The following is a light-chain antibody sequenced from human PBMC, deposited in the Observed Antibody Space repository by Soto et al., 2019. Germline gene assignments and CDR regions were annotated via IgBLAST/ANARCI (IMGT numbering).Light chain of an antibody. J-gene: IGKJ1*01. CDR3: QHYNSYSEA. V-gene: IGKV1-5*03. CDR2: KAS. Sequence: IQMTQSPSTLSGSVGDRVTITCRASQTISSWLAWYQQKPGKAPKLPIYKASTLKSGVPSRFSGSGSGTEFTLTISSLQPDDFATYYCQHYNSYSEAFGQGTKVELK. CDR1: QTISSW.